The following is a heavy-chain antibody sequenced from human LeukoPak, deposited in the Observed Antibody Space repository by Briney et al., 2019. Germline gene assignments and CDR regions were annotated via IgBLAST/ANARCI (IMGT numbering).Heavy chain of an antibody. Sequence: GGSLRLSCAASGFTFSSFSMTWVRQAPGKGLEWVSVISDNGGTTFYADSVKGRFTISRDNSKNTLYLQMNSLRAEDTAVYYCGKDPNGDYVGAFDMWGQGTMVTVSP. CDR1: GFTFSSFS. V-gene: IGHV3-23*01. J-gene: IGHJ3*02. D-gene: IGHD4-17*01. CDR3: GKDPNGDYVGAFDM. CDR2: ISDNGGTT.